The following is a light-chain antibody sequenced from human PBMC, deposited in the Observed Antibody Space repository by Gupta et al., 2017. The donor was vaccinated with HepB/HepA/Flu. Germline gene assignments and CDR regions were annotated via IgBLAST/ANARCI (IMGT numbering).Light chain of an antibody. CDR1: RSVSNNY. CDR2: DAS. Sequence: EIVLTQSPGTLYLSPGEGATLSCRASRSVSNNYLAWYQQKPGQAPRLLIYDASSRAPGIPDRFSGSGSGTEFILTISRMEPEDFAFYYCQQYDYSPGSFGQGTKLDIK. J-gene: IGKJ2*04. V-gene: IGKV3-20*01. CDR3: QQYDYSPGS.